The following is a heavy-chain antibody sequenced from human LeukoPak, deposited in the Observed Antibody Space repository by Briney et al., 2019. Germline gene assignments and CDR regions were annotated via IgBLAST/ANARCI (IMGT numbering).Heavy chain of an antibody. Sequence: KTSETLSLTCTVSGGSISSFYWSWIRQPPGKGLEWIGYVYYSGSTNYNPSLKSRVIISVDTSKNHFSLKLSSVTAADTAVYYCARAPNYDFWSGYLDYWGQGTLVTVSS. CDR1: GGSISSFY. CDR2: VYYSGST. J-gene: IGHJ4*02. V-gene: IGHV4-59*08. CDR3: ARAPNYDFWSGYLDY. D-gene: IGHD3-3*01.